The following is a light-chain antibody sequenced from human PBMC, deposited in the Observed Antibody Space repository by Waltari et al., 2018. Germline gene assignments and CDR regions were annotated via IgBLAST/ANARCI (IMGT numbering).Light chain of an antibody. Sequence: QAALTQPAPVSGSPGQSLTISCTGRNSDVGTSNIFSWYQKHPGKAPKLIIYEVTNRPSVISDRFSGFKTGNTASLTISGLQAEDEADYYCCSYAGSWIWVFGGGTELTVL. CDR2: EVT. CDR3: CSYAGSWIWV. J-gene: IGLJ3*02. V-gene: IGLV2-23*02. CDR1: NSDVGTSNI.